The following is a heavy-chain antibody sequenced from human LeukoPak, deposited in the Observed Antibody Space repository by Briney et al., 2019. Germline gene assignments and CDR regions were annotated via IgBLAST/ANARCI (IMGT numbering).Heavy chain of an antibody. J-gene: IGHJ4*02. V-gene: IGHV3-73*01. CDR3: TCYYDSSGFLPFDY. Sequence: GGSLRLSCAASGFTFSGSAMHWVRQASGGGLEWVGRIRSKANSYATAYAASVKGRFTISRDDSKNTAYLQMNSLKTEDTAVYYCTCYYDSSGFLPFDYWGQGTLVTVSS. CDR1: GFTFSGSA. CDR2: IRSKANSYAT. D-gene: IGHD3-22*01.